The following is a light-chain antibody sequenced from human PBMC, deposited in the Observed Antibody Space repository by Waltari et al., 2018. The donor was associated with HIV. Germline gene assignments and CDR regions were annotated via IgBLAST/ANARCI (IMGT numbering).Light chain of an antibody. CDR3: AAWNDSLSGYV. Sequence: QSVLTQPPSASGTPGQRVTISCSGSSSHLGRNYVYWHQQLPGTAPKLLIYRNNQRPSGVPDRFSGSKSGTSASLAINGLRSEDEADYYCAAWNDSLSGYVFGTGTKVTV. V-gene: IGLV1-47*01. CDR1: SSHLGRNY. J-gene: IGLJ1*01. CDR2: RNN.